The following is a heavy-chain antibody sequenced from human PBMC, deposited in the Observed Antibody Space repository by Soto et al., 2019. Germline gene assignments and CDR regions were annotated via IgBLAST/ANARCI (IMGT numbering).Heavy chain of an antibody. CDR3: AKGADFGDFVGGGYFDY. CDR1: GFSFSSFA. V-gene: IGHV3-23*01. Sequence: EVQLLESGGGLVQPGGSLRLSCGASGFSFSSFAVSWFRQAPGKGLEWVSFIRGSGLKTNYADSVKGRFTISRDNSKNTIYLQMNSLRAEDMAVYYCAKGADFGDFVGGGYFDYWGQGTLVTVSS. J-gene: IGHJ4*02. CDR2: IRGSGLKT. D-gene: IGHD4-17*01.